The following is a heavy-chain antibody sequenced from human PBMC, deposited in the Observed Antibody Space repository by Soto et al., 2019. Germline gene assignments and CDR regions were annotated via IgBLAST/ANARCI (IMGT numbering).Heavy chain of an antibody. CDR2: IWYDGSNK. Sequence: GGSLRLSCSASGFTFSSYAMHWFRQAPGKGQEWVAVIWYDGSNKYYADSVKGRFTISRDNSKNTLYLQMNSLRAEDTAVYYCARDSASKASIAAAGEFDYWGQGTLVTVSS. CDR3: ARDSASKASIAAAGEFDY. V-gene: IGHV3-33*08. D-gene: IGHD6-13*01. J-gene: IGHJ4*02. CDR1: GFTFSSYA.